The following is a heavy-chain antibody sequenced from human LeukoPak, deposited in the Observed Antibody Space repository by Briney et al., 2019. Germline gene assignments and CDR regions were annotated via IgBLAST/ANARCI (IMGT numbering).Heavy chain of an antibody. CDR1: GFTFSSYG. Sequence: PGGSLRLSCAASGFTFSSYGMHWVRQATGKGLEWVSAIGTAGDTYYPGSVKGRFTISRENAKNSLYLQMNSLRAGDTAVYYCARGPIAAAGFDYWGQGTLVTVSS. V-gene: IGHV3-13*01. J-gene: IGHJ4*02. CDR3: ARGPIAAAGFDY. CDR2: IGTAGDT. D-gene: IGHD6-13*01.